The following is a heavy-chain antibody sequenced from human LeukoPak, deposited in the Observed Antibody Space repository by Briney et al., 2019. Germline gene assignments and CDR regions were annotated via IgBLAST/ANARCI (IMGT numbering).Heavy chain of an antibody. CDR2: INHSGST. CDR1: GGSFSGYY. J-gene: IGHJ5*02. CDR3: ARERGYYYGSGSYSWFDP. D-gene: IGHD3-10*01. V-gene: IGHV4-34*01. Sequence: SETLSLTCAVYGGSFSGYYWSWIRQPPGKGLEWIGEINHSGSTNYNPSLKSRVTISVDTSKNQFSLKLSSVTAADTAVYYCARERGYYYGSGSYSWFDPWGQGTLVTVSS.